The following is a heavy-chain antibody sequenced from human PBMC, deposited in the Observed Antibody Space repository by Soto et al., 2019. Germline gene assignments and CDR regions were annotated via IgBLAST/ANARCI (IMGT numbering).Heavy chain of an antibody. CDR2: IYYSGST. CDR1: GGSISSSSYY. CDR3: ASHGGVDTAMCFY. D-gene: IGHD5-18*01. Sequence: QLQLQESGPGLVKPSETLSLTCTVSGGSISSSSYYWGWIRQPPGKGLAWIGSIYYSGSTYYNPALKSRDPIVVDTSKDRFSLKLSSVTAADTAVYYCASHGGVDTAMCFYWGQGTLVTVFS. J-gene: IGHJ4*02. V-gene: IGHV4-39*01.